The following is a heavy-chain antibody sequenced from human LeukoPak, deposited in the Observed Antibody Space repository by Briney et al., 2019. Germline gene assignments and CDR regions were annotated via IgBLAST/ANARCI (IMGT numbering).Heavy chain of an antibody. Sequence: SSETLSLTCTVSGGSISSYYWSWMRQPPGKGLEWIGYIYYSGSTNYNPSLKSRVTISVDTSKHQFSLKLSSVTAADTAVYYCAKITVTTGWYFDYWGQGILVTVSS. D-gene: IGHD4-17*01. CDR2: IYYSGST. CDR3: AKITVTTGWYFDY. CDR1: GGSISSYY. V-gene: IGHV4-59*01. J-gene: IGHJ4*02.